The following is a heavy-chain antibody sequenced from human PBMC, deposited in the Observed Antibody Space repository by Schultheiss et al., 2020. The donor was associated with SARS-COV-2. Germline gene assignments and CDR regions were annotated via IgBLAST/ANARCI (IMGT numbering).Heavy chain of an antibody. CDR1: GGSISSGGYS. Sequence: SETLSLTCTVSGGSISSGGYSWSWIRQPPGKGLEWIGYIYYSGSTNYNPSLKSRVTMSVDTSKNQFSLKLSSVTAADTAVYYCARGPRLEATVVTPGRRYFDLWGRGTLVTVSS. D-gene: IGHD4-23*01. J-gene: IGHJ2*01. CDR2: IYYSGST. V-gene: IGHV4-61*08. CDR3: ARGPRLEATVVTPGRRYFDL.